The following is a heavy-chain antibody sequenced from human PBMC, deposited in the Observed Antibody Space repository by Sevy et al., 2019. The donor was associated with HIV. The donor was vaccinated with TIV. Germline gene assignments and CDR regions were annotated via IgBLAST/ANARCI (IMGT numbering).Heavy chain of an antibody. V-gene: IGHV3-33*01. J-gene: IGHJ4*02. CDR1: GFSFSNYG. Sequence: GGSLRLSCAASGFSFSNYGMHWVRQAPGKVLEWVALIWYDGSSKYYADSVKGRLTISRDNSKNTLSLQMNSLRAEDTAVYYCARGADYFDSSGANFEYWGQGTLVTVSS. CDR2: IWYDGSSK. D-gene: IGHD3-22*01. CDR3: ARGADYFDSSGANFEY.